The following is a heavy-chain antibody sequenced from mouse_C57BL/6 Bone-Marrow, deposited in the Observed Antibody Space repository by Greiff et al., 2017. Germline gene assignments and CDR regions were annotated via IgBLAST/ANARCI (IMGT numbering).Heavy chain of an antibody. J-gene: IGHJ2*01. CDR3: ARAGRNYCDY. Sequence: VQLQQPVAELVKPGASVKLSCKASGYTFTSYCMHWVKPRPGQGLEWLGMIHPNSGSTNYNEKFKSKATLTVDKSSSTAYMQLSSLTSEDSAVYYCARAGRNYCDYWGQGTTHTVSS. CDR2: IHPNSGST. CDR1: GYTFTSYC. V-gene: IGHV1-64*01.